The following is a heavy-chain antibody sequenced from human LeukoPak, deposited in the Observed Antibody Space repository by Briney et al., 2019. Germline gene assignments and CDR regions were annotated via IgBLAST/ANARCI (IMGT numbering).Heavy chain of an antibody. Sequence: PGGSLRLSCAASGFSFSSHAMSWVRQAPGKGLEWVSSMSGSGDVTYYADSVKGRFTISRDNSKNTLYLQMNSLTVEDTAVYSCAKVKHRPWGSAFDGLDIWGQGTMVTVSS. V-gene: IGHV3-23*01. CDR1: GFSFSSHA. J-gene: IGHJ3*02. D-gene: IGHD7-27*01. CDR2: MSGSGDVT. CDR3: AKVKHRPWGSAFDGLDI.